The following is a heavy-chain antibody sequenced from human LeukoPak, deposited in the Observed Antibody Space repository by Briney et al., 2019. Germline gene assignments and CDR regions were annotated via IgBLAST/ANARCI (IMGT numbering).Heavy chain of an antibody. CDR1: GFTFSDYY. CDR3: ARGYCSGGSRYNIDY. CDR2: ISSSGSTI. V-gene: IGHV3-11*01. J-gene: IGHJ4*02. D-gene: IGHD2-15*01. Sequence: PGGSLRLSCAASGFTFSDYYMSWIRRAPGKGREGVAYISSSGSTIYYADSVKGRFTISRDNAKNSLYLQMNSLRAEDTAVYYCARGYCSGGSRYNIDYWGQGTLVTVSS.